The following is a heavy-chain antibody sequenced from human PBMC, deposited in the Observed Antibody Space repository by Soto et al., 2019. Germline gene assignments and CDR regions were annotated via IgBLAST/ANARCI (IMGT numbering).Heavy chain of an antibody. Sequence: VGSLRLSCAASGFTFSSYSMNWVRQAPGKGLEWVSSISSSSSYIYYADSVKGRFTISRDNAKNSLYLQMNSLRAEDTAVYYCASQERTTDYYYYYGMDVWGQGTTVTVSS. CDR2: ISSSSSYI. J-gene: IGHJ6*02. V-gene: IGHV3-21*01. CDR1: GFTFSSYS. D-gene: IGHD1-1*01. CDR3: ASQERTTDYYYYYGMDV.